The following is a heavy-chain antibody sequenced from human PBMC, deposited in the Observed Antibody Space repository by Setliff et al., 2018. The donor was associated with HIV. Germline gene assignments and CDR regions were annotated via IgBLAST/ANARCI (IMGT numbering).Heavy chain of an antibody. CDR1: GFTFSSYS. CDR2: ISSSDTTT. CDR3: ARDSSRGYLDWLSLKYYYSYYIDV. J-gene: IGHJ6*03. D-gene: IGHD3-9*01. Sequence: GGSLRLSCAASGFTFSSYSMNWVRQTPGKGLEWVSYISSSDTTTYYADSVKGRFTISRDNAKNSLYLQMSSLRAEDTAVYYCARDSSRGYLDWLSLKYYYSYYIDVWGKGTTVTVSS. V-gene: IGHV3-48*01.